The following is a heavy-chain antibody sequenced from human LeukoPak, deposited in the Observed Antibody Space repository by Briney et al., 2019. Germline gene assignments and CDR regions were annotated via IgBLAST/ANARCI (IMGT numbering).Heavy chain of an antibody. V-gene: IGHV4-61*01. J-gene: IGHJ4*02. CDR1: GGSISSSSYY. Sequence: SETLSLTCTVSGGSISSSSYYWSWIRQPPGKGLEWIGYIYYSGSTNYNPSLKSRVTISVDTSKNQFSLKLSSVTAADTAVYYCARDRSGYSDYWGQGTLVTVSS. CDR2: IYYSGST. CDR3: ARDRSGYSDY. D-gene: IGHD3-3*01.